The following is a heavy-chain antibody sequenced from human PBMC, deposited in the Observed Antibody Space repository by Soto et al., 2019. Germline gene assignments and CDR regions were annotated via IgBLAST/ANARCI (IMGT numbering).Heavy chain of an antibody. J-gene: IGHJ4*02. CDR2: INHSGST. D-gene: IGHD2-8*01. V-gene: IGHV4-34*01. CDR1: GGSFSGYY. Sequence: ASETLSLTCAVYGGSFSGYYWNWIRQPPGKGLEWIGEINHSGSTNYNPSLKSRVTLSVDTSKNQFFLKLSSVTAADTAVYYCARGLRTNGSFFRVWGQGTLVTVSS. CDR3: ARGLRTNGSFFRV.